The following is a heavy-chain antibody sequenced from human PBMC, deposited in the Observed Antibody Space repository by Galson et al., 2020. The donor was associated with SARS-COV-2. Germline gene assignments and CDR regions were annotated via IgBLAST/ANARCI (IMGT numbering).Heavy chain of an antibody. CDR2: ISYDGSNK. Sequence: QLGESLKISCAASGFTFSSYAMHWVRQAPGKGLEWVAVISYDGSNKYYADSVKGQFTISRDNSKNTLYLQMNSLRAEDTAVYYCARDMGGYFDYWGQGTLVTVSS. CDR1: GFTFSSYA. D-gene: IGHD1-26*01. V-gene: IGHV3-30*04. J-gene: IGHJ4*02. CDR3: ARDMGGYFDY.